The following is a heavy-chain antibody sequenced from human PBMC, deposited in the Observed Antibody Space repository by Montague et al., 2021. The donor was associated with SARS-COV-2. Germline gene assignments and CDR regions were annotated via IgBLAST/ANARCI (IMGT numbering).Heavy chain of an antibody. V-gene: IGHV4-38-2*02. Sequence: SETLSLTCSVSGFSISSGYYWGWIRQTPGKVLEWIGSSYQNGATXYRPSLNRPVTILLDTSKNQFSLSLTSVTAADTAVYYCARSGVGIFDFSYFDSWGQGSLVIVSS. CDR1: GFSISSGYY. CDR3: ARSGVGIFDFSYFDS. J-gene: IGHJ4*02. D-gene: IGHD3-3*01. CDR2: SYQNGAT.